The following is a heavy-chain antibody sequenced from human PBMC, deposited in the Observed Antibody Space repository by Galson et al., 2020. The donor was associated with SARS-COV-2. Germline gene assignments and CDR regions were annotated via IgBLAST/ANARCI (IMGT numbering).Heavy chain of an antibody. Sequence: SVKVSCKASGGTSSSNAISRVRQAPGQGLEWMGGIIPILGIANYAQKFQGRVTITADNSTSTAYMELSSLRSEDTAVDYCARDELPPDFWSGYWFDPWGQGTLVTVSS. CDR1: GGTSSSNA. J-gene: IGHJ5*02. CDR3: ARDELPPDFWSGYWFDP. V-gene: IGHV1-69*10. CDR2: IIPILGIA. D-gene: IGHD3-3*01.